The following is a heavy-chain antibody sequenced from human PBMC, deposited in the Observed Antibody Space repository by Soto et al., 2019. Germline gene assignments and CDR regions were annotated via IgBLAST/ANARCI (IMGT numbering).Heavy chain of an antibody. Sequence: QVTLKESGPVLVKPTETLTLTCTVSGFSLSNARMGVSWIRQPPGKALEWLAHIYSNDEKSYSTSHNSRPTTTKDTSKCRVSRTMTNIDPADTTTESDDRVMECFGELFFFDLCGRGSLVTVSS. V-gene: IGHV2-26*01. J-gene: IGHJ2*01. CDR2: IYSNDEK. CDR1: GFSLSNARMG. CDR3: DRVMECFGELFFFDL. D-gene: IGHD3-10*01.